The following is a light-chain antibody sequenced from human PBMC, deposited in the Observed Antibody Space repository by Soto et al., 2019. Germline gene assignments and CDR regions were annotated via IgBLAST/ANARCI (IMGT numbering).Light chain of an antibody. CDR1: RGVLYSSHNKNY. V-gene: IGKV4-1*01. J-gene: IGKJ4*01. CDR3: QQYFSTPFT. Sequence: DIVMTQSPDSLAVSLGDRATINCKSSRGVLYSSHNKNYLAWYQKKPGQPPKLLIYWASTRESGVPDRFSGSESGTDFTLTISSLQAEDVAVYYCQQYFSTPFTFGGGTKVDIK. CDR2: WAS.